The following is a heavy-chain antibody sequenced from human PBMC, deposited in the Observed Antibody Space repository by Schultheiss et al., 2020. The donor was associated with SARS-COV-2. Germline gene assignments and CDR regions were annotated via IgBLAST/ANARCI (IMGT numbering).Heavy chain of an antibody. CDR3: ARVYGDYRNWYFDL. J-gene: IGHJ2*01. CDR2: INHSGST. D-gene: IGHD4-17*01. Sequence: SQTLSLTCAVSGGSISSGGYSWSWIRQPPGKGLEWIGEINHSGSTNYNPSLKSRVTISVDTSKNQFSLKLSSVTAADTAVYYCARVYGDYRNWYFDLWGRGTLVTVSS. V-gene: IGHV4-30-2*01. CDR1: GGSISSGGYS.